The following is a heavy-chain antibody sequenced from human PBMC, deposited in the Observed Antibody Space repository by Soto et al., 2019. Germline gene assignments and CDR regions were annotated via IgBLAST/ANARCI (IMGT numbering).Heavy chain of an antibody. J-gene: IGHJ3*02. V-gene: IGHV4-39*01. CDR2: IYYSGST. CDR1: GGSISSSSYY. Sequence: SETLSLTCTVSGGSISSSSYYWGWIRQPPGKGLEWIGSIYYSGSTYYNPSLKSRVTISVDTSKNQFSLKLSSVTAADTAVYYCARHPEYHDAFDIWGQGTMVTVSS. CDR3: ARHPEYHDAFDI. D-gene: IGHD2-2*01.